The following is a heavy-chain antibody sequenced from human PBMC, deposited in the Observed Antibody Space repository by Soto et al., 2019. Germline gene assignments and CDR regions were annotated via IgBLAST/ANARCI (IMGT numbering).Heavy chain of an antibody. CDR1: GYTFTSFG. CDR2: VSAYSGDT. Sequence: GASVKVSCKASGYTFTSFGISWVRQAPGQGLEWMGWVSAYSGDTNYAQKLQGRLTLTTDTSTSTAYMELRSLRSDDTAVYYCARDRGYSGKSDAFDIWGQGTRVT. CDR3: ARDRGYSGKSDAFDI. D-gene: IGHD1-26*01. J-gene: IGHJ3*02. V-gene: IGHV1-18*04.